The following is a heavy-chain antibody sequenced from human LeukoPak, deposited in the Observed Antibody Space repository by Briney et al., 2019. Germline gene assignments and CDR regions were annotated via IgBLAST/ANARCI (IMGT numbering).Heavy chain of an antibody. Sequence: GGSLRLSCAASGLTFSIYAMHWVRQAPGKGLEWVAVISYDGSNKYYADSVKGRFTISRDNSKNTLYLQMNSLRAEDTAVYYCARGGYSSGWYSYSPNYWGQGTLVTVSS. CDR3: ARGGYSSGWYSYSPNY. V-gene: IGHV3-30-3*01. J-gene: IGHJ4*02. D-gene: IGHD6-19*01. CDR2: ISYDGSNK. CDR1: GLTFSIYA.